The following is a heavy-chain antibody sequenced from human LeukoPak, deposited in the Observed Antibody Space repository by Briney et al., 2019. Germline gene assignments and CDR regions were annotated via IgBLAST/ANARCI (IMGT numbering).Heavy chain of an antibody. J-gene: IGHJ5*02. CDR3: ARESGAKGWFAP. CDR2: IYYSGST. V-gene: IGHV4-39*07. D-gene: IGHD3-10*01. Sequence: SETLSLTCTVSGGSISSSSYYWGWIRQPPGKGLEWIGSIYYSGSTYYNPSLKSRVTISVDTSKNQFSLKLSSVTAADTAVYYCARESGAKGWFAPWGQGTLVTVSS. CDR1: GGSISSSSYY.